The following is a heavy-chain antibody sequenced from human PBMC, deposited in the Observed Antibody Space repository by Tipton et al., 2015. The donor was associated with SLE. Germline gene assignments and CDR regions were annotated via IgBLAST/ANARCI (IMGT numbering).Heavy chain of an antibody. D-gene: IGHD2-8*01. CDR1: GGSISSHY. CDR2: IYYSGST. Sequence: TLSLTCTVSGGSISSHYWSWIRQPLGKGLEWIGYIYYSGSTNYNPSLKSRVTISVDTSKNQFSLKLSSVTAADTAVYYCAKNGMQDYFDYWGQGTLVTVSS. J-gene: IGHJ4*02. V-gene: IGHV4-59*08. CDR3: AKNGMQDYFDY.